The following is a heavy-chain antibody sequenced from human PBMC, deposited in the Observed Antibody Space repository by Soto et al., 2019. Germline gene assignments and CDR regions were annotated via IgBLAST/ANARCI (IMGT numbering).Heavy chain of an antibody. Sequence: EVQLLESGGGLVQPGGSLRLSCTASEFTFSNYAMSWVRQAPGKGLEWVSAISASGAATYYVDSVKGRFTISRDNSKNTLYVQINSARAEDSGVYYCAICAGLSTTSGGWCNGFDPWGQGTLVTVSS. CDR3: AICAGLSTTSGGWCNGFDP. CDR1: EFTFSNYA. CDR2: ISASGAAT. V-gene: IGHV3-23*01. D-gene: IGHD1-26*01. J-gene: IGHJ5*02.